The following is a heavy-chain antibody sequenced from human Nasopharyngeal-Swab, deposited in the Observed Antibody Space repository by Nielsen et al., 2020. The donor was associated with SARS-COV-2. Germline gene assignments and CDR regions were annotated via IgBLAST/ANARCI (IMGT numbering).Heavy chain of an antibody. CDR2: LSGSGDTT. CDR1: GFDFGSHA. CDR3: AKGAYFMLITDV. J-gene: IGHJ6*02. D-gene: IGHD2-8*01. V-gene: IGHV3-23*01. Sequence: GGSLRLSCEASGFDFGSHAMSWVRPAPGTGLEWVSSLSGSGDTTYYADSVRGRFTISRDNSRKTLDLQMTSLRVEDTAVYYCAKGAYFMLITDVRGQGTTVTVSS.